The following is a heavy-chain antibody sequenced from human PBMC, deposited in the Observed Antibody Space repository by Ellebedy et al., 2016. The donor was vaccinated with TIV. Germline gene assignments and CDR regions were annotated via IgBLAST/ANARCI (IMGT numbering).Heavy chain of an antibody. Sequence: AASVKVSCKVSGYTLTELSMHWVRQAPGKGLEWMGGFDPEDGETIYAQKFQGRVTMTEDTSTDTAYMELSSLRSEDTAVYYCAATMATKVSISFDYWGQGTLVTVSS. CDR2: FDPEDGET. CDR3: AATMATKVSISFDY. J-gene: IGHJ4*02. V-gene: IGHV1-24*01. D-gene: IGHD5-24*01. CDR1: GYTLTELS.